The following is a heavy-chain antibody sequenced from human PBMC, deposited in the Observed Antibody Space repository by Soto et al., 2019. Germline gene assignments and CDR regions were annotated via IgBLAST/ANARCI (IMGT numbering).Heavy chain of an antibody. Sequence: ASGKVSCKVSGYTLSELSMHWVRQAPGKGLEWMGGFDSEDGETIYLQKFQGRVTMTEDTSTDTAYMELSSLRSEDTAVYYCATLRAGGTPAGIAVGRWFDPWGQGTLVTVSS. D-gene: IGHD6-19*01. CDR1: GYTLSELS. CDR2: FDSEDGET. CDR3: ATLRAGGTPAGIAVGRWFDP. J-gene: IGHJ5*02. V-gene: IGHV1-24*01.